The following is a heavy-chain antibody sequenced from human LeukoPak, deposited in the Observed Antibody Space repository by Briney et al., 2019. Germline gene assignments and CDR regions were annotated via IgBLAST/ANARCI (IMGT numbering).Heavy chain of an antibody. J-gene: IGHJ4*02. CDR1: GGSISSSSYY. CDR2: IYYSGST. V-gene: IGHV4-39*01. Sequence: SETLSLTCTVSGGSISSSSYYWGWIRQPPGKGLEWIGSIYYSGSTYHNPSLKSRVTISVDTSKNQFSLKLSSVTAADTAVYYCARLEISGYSSSSPPIDYWGQGTLVTVSS. D-gene: IGHD6-6*01. CDR3: ARLEISGYSSSSPPIDY.